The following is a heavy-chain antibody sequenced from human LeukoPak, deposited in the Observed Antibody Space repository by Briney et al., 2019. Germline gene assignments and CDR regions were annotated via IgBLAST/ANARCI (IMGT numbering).Heavy chain of an antibody. CDR2: INHSGST. CDR1: GGSFSGYY. J-gene: IGHJ4*02. CDR3: ARGIPDRFGELLFFDY. Sequence: SETLSLTCAVYGGSFSGYYWSWIRQPPGKGLEWIGEINHSGSTNYNPSLKSRVTISVDTSKNQFSLKLSSVTAADAAVYYCARGIPDRFGELLFFDYWGQGTLVTVSS. D-gene: IGHD3-10*01. V-gene: IGHV4-34*01.